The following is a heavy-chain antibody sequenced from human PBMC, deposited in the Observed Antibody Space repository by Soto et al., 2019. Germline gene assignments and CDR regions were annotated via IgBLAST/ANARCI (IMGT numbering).Heavy chain of an antibody. D-gene: IGHD2-2*01. V-gene: IGHV1-2*04. J-gene: IGHJ5*02. Sequence: ASVKVSCKASGYTFTGYYMHWVRKAPGQGLEWMGWINPNSGGTNYAQKFQGWVTMTRDTPISTAYMEQSRQGSDDTAVYYCARGIVVVPAAPSNWFDPWGQGTLVTVSS. CDR2: INPNSGGT. CDR3: ARGIVVVPAAPSNWFDP. CDR1: GYTFTGYY.